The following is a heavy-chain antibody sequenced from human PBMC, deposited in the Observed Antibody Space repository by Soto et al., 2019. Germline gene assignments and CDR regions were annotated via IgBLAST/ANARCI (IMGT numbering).Heavy chain of an antibody. CDR1: GGSISSYY. V-gene: IGHV4-59*01. J-gene: IGHJ6*03. Sequence: SETLSLTCTVSGGSISSYYWSWIRQPPGKGLEWIGYIYYSGSTNYNPSLKSRVTISVDTSKNQFSLKLSSVTAADTAVYYCARVNYYYYMDVWGKGTTVTVSS. CDR2: IYYSGST. CDR3: ARVNYYYYMDV.